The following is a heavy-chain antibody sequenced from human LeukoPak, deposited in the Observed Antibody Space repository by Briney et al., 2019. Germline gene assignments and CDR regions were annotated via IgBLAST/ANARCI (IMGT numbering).Heavy chain of an antibody. V-gene: IGHV4-39*01. CDR2: IYYSGST. Sequence: RPSETLSLTCTVSGGSISSGSYYWSWIRQPPGKGLEWIGSIYYSGSTYYNPSLKSRVTISVDTSKNQFSLKLSSVTAADTAVYYCASPGYCTNGVCYGGDYWGQGTLVTVSS. CDR1: GGSISSGSYY. D-gene: IGHD2-8*01. CDR3: ASPGYCTNGVCYGGDY. J-gene: IGHJ4*02.